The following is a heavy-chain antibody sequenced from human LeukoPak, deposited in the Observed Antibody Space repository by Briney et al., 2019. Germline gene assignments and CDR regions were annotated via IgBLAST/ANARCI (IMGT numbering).Heavy chain of an antibody. CDR2: ISGSGGST. V-gene: IGHV3-23*01. D-gene: IGHD6-6*01. J-gene: IGHJ4*02. CDR1: GFTFSSYA. CDR3: APYPYSSSSTFDY. Sequence: GGSLRLSCAASGFTFSSYAMSWVRQAPGKGLEWVSAISGSGGSTYYADSVMGRFTISRDNAKNSLYLQMNSLRAEDTAVYYCAPYPYSSSSTFDYWGQGTLVTVSS.